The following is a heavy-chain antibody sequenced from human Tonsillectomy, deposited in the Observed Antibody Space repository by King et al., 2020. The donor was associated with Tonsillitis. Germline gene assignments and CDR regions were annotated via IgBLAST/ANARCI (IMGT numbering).Heavy chain of an antibody. V-gene: IGHV5-51*01. CDR3: ARLRGRYDYYYYGMDV. Sequence: VQLVESGAEVKKPGEPLKISCKGSGYSFTSYWIGWVRQMPGKGLEWMGIIYPGDSHTRYSPSFQGQVTISADKSISTAYLQWSSLKASDTAMYYCARLRGRYDYYYYGMDVWGLGTTVTVSS. J-gene: IGHJ6*02. D-gene: IGHD6-19*01. CDR1: GYSFTSYW. CDR2: IYPGDSHT.